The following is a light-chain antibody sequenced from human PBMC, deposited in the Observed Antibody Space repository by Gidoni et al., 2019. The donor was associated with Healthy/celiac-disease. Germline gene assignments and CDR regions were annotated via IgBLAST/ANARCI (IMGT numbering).Light chain of an antibody. CDR3: QQRSNWPPPT. Sequence: EIVLTQSPATLSLSPGERATLACRPSQSVSRYLAWYQQKPGQAPRLRIYDASNRATGIPARYSGSGSGTDFTLTISSLEPEDFAVYDCQQRSNWPPPTFGGGTKVEIK. CDR2: DAS. CDR1: QSVSRY. V-gene: IGKV3-11*01. J-gene: IGKJ4*01.